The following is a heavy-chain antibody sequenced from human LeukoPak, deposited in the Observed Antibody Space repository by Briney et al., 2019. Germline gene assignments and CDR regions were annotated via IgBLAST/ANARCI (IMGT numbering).Heavy chain of an antibody. Sequence: GGSLRLSCAASGFTFSSYWMHWVRQAPGKGLVWVSRINSDGSSTSYADSVKGRFTISRDNAKNTLYLQMNSLRAEDTAVYYCTTGVPENYGDYKPYFDYWGQGTLVTVSS. V-gene: IGHV3-74*01. CDR1: GFTFSSYW. CDR2: INSDGSST. J-gene: IGHJ4*02. D-gene: IGHD4-17*01. CDR3: TTGVPENYGDYKPYFDY.